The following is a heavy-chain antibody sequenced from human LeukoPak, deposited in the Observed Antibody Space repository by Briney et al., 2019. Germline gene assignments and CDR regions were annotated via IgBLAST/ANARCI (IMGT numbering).Heavy chain of an antibody. CDR2: IYYSGST. CDR3: ARDGASVAVPAAKRDYGMDV. D-gene: IGHD2-2*01. V-gene: IGHV4-59*01. CDR1: GGSISSYY. Sequence: SETLSLTCTVSGGSISSYYWSWIRQPPGKGLEWIGYIYYSGSTKYNPSLKSRVNISVDTPKNQFTLKLSSVTAADTAVYYCARDGASVAVPAAKRDYGMDVWGQGTTVTVSS. J-gene: IGHJ6*02.